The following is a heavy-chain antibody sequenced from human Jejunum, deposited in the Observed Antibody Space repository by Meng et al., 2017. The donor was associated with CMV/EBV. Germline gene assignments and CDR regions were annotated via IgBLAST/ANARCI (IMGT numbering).Heavy chain of an antibody. CDR1: GYTFTSYN. J-gene: IGHJ4*02. Sequence: ASGYTFTSYNTHWVRQAPGQGPEWMGIINLSGGSTSYAQKFQGRVTMTRDTSTSTVYMELSSLRSEDTAVYYCARDPAYTNFFDYWGQGTLVTVSS. D-gene: IGHD3-16*01. CDR3: ARDPAYTNFFDY. CDR2: INLSGGST. V-gene: IGHV1-46*01.